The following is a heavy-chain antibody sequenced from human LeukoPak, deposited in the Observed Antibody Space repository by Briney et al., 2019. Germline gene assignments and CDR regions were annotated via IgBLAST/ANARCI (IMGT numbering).Heavy chain of an antibody. CDR3: ARISGLDYLLFDY. D-gene: IGHD3-10*01. CDR2: IDWDDGK. V-gene: IGHV2-70*04. Sequence: SGPALVKPTQTLTLTCTFSGFSLNTHGMRVSWIRQPPGKALEWLARIDWDDGKFYSTSLKTRLTISKDTSRNQVALTKTNMDPVDTATYYCARISGLDYLLFDYWGQGILVTVSS. CDR1: GFSLNTHGMR. J-gene: IGHJ4*02.